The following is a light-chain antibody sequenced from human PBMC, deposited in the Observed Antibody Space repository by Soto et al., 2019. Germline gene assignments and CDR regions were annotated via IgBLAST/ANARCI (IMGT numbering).Light chain of an antibody. CDR2: DAS. CDR3: QQYNSYPFT. V-gene: IGKV1-5*01. Sequence: DIRMNQSPSTLSASVGDRVTITCRASQSISSWLAWYQQKPGKAPKLLIYDASSLESGVPSRFSGSGSGTEFTLTISSLQPDDFATYYCQQYNSYPFTFGPGTKVDIK. J-gene: IGKJ3*01. CDR1: QSISSW.